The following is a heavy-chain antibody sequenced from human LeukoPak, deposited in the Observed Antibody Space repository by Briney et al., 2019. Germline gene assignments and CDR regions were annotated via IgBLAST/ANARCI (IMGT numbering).Heavy chain of an antibody. J-gene: IGHJ3*02. CDR3: ARALVGATFHALDI. D-gene: IGHD1-26*01. V-gene: IGHV3-23*01. CDR2: VSASGDST. CDR1: GFTFTSYA. Sequence: GGSLRLSCAASGFTFTSYAMNWVRQAPGKGLEWVSVVSASGDSTNYADSVRGRCTISRDNSKNTLHLQVNSLRAEDTALYFCARALVGATFHALDIWGQGTLVTVSS.